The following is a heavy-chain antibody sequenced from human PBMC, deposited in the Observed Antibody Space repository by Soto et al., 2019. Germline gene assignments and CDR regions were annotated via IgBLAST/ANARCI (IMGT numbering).Heavy chain of an antibody. D-gene: IGHD1-20*01. CDR1: GFTFSSYS. Sequence: GGSLRLSCAASGFTFSSYSMNWVRQAPGKGLEWVSSISSSSSYIYYADSVKGRFTISRDNSKNTLYLQMNSLRAEDTAVYYCARDRYMGVFDYWGQGTLVTVSS. CDR2: ISSSSSYI. V-gene: IGHV3-21*01. J-gene: IGHJ4*02. CDR3: ARDRYMGVFDY.